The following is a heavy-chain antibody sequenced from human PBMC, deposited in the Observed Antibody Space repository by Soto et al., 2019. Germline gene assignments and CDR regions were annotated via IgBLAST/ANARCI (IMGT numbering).Heavy chain of an antibody. CDR1: GFTFSNFD. J-gene: IGHJ6*02. CDR2: IGAARDP. D-gene: IGHD2-2*02. V-gene: IGHV3-13*05. Sequence: LRLSCSTSGFTFSNFDMHWVRQVPGKGLEWVSAIGAARDPYYLGSVKGRFTISRENAKNSVYLQMNDLRAGDSAVYYCARAYTGRLPRRADYYYAMDVWGQGTTVTVSS. CDR3: ARAYTGRLPRRADYYYAMDV.